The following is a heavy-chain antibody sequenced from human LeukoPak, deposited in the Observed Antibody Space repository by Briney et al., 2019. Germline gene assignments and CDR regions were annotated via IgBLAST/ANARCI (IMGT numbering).Heavy chain of an antibody. CDR3: VKGRITADGLDF. D-gene: IGHD6-13*01. Sequence: GGSLTLSCAASGFTFNRSAMTWVRQTPGKGLDWFSSISSSGNTYYTDSVNGRFTISKDNSKNMLYLQMTSLRAEDTAVYYCVKGRITADGLDFWGQGTLVTVSS. V-gene: IGHV3-23*01. CDR1: GFTFNRSA. J-gene: IGHJ4*02. CDR2: ISSSGNT.